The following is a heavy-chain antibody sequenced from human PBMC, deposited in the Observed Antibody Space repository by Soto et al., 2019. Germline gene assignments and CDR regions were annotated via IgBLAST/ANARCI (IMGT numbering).Heavy chain of an antibody. CDR2: ISYDGSNK. CDR3: ARDSRQQLDPDYYYGMDV. Sequence: PGGSLRLSCAASGFTFSSYAMHWVRQAPGKGLEWVAVISYDGSNKYYADSVKGRFTISRDNSKNTLYLQMNSLRAEDTAVYYCARDSRQQLDPDYYYGMDVWGQGTTVTV. CDR1: GFTFSSYA. J-gene: IGHJ6*02. V-gene: IGHV3-30-3*01. D-gene: IGHD6-13*01.